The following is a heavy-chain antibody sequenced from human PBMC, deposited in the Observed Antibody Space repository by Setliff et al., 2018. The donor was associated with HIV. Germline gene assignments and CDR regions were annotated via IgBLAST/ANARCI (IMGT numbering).Heavy chain of an antibody. CDR2: ISAYNGHT. D-gene: IGHD3-22*01. J-gene: IGHJ5*02. CDR3: ARGRTYDSSGYIGNWFDP. Sequence: WASVKVSCKASGYTFTGYYMHWVRQAPGQGLEWMGWISAYNGHTNYAQKFQGRVIVTRDTSINTAYVELRSLRLDDTAVYFCARGRTYDSSGYIGNWFDPWGQGTLVTVSS. V-gene: IGHV1-2*02. CDR1: GYTFTGYY.